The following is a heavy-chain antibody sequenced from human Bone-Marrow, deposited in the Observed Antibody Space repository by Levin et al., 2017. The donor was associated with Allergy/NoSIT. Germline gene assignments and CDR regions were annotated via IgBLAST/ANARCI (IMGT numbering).Heavy chain of an antibody. Sequence: GGSLRLSCAASGFTFSDYYMSWIRQAPGKGLEWVSYISSSGSTIYYADSVKGRFTISRDNAKNSLYLQMNSLRAEDTAVYYCARGLVDVGATLTPYYYYGMDVWGQGTTVTVSS. CDR1: GFTFSDYY. CDR3: ARGLVDVGATLTPYYYYGMDV. V-gene: IGHV3-11*01. J-gene: IGHJ6*02. D-gene: IGHD1-26*01. CDR2: ISSSGSTI.